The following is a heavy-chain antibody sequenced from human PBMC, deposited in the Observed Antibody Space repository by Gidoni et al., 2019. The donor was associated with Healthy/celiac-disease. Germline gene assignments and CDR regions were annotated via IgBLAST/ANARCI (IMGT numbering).Heavy chain of an antibody. CDR1: GFTFSSYG. Sequence: QVQLVESGGGVVQPGRSLRLSCAASGFTFSSYGMHWVRQAPGKGLEWVAVIWYDGSNKYYADSVKGRFTISRDNSKNTLYLQMNSLRAEDTAVYYCARDPCGLEWLLGDGMDVWGQGTTVTVSS. CDR3: ARDPCGLEWLLGDGMDV. D-gene: IGHD3-3*01. V-gene: IGHV3-33*08. CDR2: IWYDGSNK. J-gene: IGHJ6*02.